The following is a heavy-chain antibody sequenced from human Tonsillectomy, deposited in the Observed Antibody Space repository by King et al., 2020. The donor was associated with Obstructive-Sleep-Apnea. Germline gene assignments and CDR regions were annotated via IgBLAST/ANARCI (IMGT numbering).Heavy chain of an antibody. J-gene: IGHJ3*01. CDR1: GGSISNYY. Sequence: VQLQESGPGLVKPSETLSLTCTVSGGSISNYYWSWIRQPPGKGLELIGYIYYRGSTDYNPSLKSRVTISPQTSKNQFSLKLSAVTAADTAVYYCARHQLLTHDVFDVWGQGTMVTVSS. D-gene: IGHD5-24*01. V-gene: IGHV4-59*08. CDR3: ARHQLLTHDVFDV. CDR2: IYYRGST.